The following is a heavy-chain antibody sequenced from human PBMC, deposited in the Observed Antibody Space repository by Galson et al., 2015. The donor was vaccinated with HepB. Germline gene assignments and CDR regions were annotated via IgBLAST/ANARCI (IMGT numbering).Heavy chain of an antibody. CDR3: AACEGLQLVNFDY. Sequence: SLRLSCAASGFTFSSYAMHWVRQAPGKGLEWVAVISYDGSNKYYADSVKGRFTISRDNSKNTLYLQMNSLRAEDTAVYYCAACEGLQLVNFDYWGQGTLVTVSS. CDR1: GFTFSSYA. V-gene: IGHV3-30-3*01. J-gene: IGHJ4*02. D-gene: IGHD6-13*01. CDR2: ISYDGSNK.